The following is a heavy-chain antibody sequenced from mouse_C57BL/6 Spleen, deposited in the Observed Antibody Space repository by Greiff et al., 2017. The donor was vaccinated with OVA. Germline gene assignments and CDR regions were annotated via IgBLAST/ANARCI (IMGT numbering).Heavy chain of an antibody. CDR3: ARNWEEAWFAY. J-gene: IGHJ3*01. V-gene: IGHV5-17*01. D-gene: IGHD4-1*01. Sequence: EVKLEESGGGLVKPGGSLKLSCAASGFTFSDYGMHWVRQAPEKGLEWVAYISSGSSTIYYADTVKGRFTISRDNAKNTLFLQMTSLRSEDTAMYYCARNWEEAWFAYWGQGTLVTVSA. CDR1: GFTFSDYG. CDR2: ISSGSSTI.